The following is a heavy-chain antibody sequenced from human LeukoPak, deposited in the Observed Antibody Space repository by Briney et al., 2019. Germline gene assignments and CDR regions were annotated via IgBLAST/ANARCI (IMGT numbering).Heavy chain of an antibody. CDR1: GGSISSSNW. J-gene: IGHJ4*02. CDR3: ARYLRIFDY. V-gene: IGHV3-7*01. Sequence: ETLSLTCAVSGGSISSSNWWSWVRQAPGKGLEWVATIRQDGSKEYYVDSVKGRFTISRDNAKNSLYLQMHSLRAEDTAVYYCARYLRIFDYWGQGTLVTVSS. D-gene: IGHD3-9*01. CDR2: IRQDGSKE.